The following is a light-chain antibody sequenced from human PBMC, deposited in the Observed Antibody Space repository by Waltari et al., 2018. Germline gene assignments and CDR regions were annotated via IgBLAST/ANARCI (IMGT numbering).Light chain of an antibody. V-gene: IGKV1-39*01. CDR3: QQSYSTPPFT. Sequence: DIQMTQSPSSLSASVGDRVTLTCRESQSISSYLNWFQQKPGKAPKLLIYASSSLQSGVPSRFSGSGSETDFTLTISSLQPEDFATYYCQQSYSTPPFTFGPGTKVDIK. CDR2: ASS. J-gene: IGKJ3*01. CDR1: QSISSY.